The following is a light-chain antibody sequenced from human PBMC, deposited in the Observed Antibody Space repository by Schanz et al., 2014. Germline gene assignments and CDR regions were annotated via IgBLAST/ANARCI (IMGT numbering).Light chain of an antibody. CDR3: QQSHSTPHT. Sequence: EIVMTQSPATLSVSPGERATLSCRASQSVSSDLAWYQQKPGQAPGLLIFGASSRATGIPDRFSGSGSGTDFTLTISRLEPEDSATYYCQQSHSTPHTFGQGTRLEIK. CDR2: GAS. V-gene: IGKV3D-15*01. CDR1: QSVSSD. J-gene: IGKJ2*01.